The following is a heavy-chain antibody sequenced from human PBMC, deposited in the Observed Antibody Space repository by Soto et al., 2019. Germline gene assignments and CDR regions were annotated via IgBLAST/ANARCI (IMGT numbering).Heavy chain of an antibody. J-gene: IGHJ4*02. CDR3: ARDNGGTFDY. D-gene: IGHD2-8*01. V-gene: IGHV3-11*05. CDR2: ISKTSTSS. Sequence: QVLLVESGGALVKPGGSLRLSCTASGFTFSDYYVSWIRQPPGKGLEWVSYISKTSTSSNYGDSMKGRFTISRDNAKNSLYLQMNSLRAEDTAVYYCARDNGGTFDYWGQGPLVTVSS. CDR1: GFTFSDYY.